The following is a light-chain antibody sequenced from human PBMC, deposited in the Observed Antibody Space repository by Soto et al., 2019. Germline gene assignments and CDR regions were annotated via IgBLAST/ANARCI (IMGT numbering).Light chain of an antibody. CDR1: QSISNNH. Sequence: EILLTQSPGTLSLSPGERVTLSCRASQSISNNHLAWYQQKPGHAPSLLIHGTSNRATGIPDRFSGSGSGTVFTLTFSRREPEDFAVYYCEYYGTSITFGGGTKVDIK. J-gene: IGKJ4*01. CDR3: EYYGTSIT. V-gene: IGKV3-20*01. CDR2: GTS.